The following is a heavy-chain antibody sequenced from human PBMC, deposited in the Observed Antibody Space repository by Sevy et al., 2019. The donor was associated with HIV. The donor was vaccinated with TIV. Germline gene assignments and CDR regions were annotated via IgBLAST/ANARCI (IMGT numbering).Heavy chain of an antibody. D-gene: IGHD3-10*01. Sequence: SETLSLTCTVSGGSISSFYWSWIRQPPGKGLEWIGYIEYSGRTNSNPSLKSRVTISVDTSKNQFSLKLNSVTAADPAVYYCARNYYGSGRAIGYWGQGTLVTVSS. J-gene: IGHJ4*02. CDR3: ARNYYGSGRAIGY. CDR1: GGSISSFY. CDR2: IEYSGRT. V-gene: IGHV4-59*01.